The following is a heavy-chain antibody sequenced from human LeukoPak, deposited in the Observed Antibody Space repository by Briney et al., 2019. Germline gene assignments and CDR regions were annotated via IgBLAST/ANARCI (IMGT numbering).Heavy chain of an antibody. Sequence: KSSETLSLTCTVSGYSISSGYYWGWIRQPPGEGLEWIGIIYHSGITYYNPSLKSRVTISVDTSKNQFSLKLSSVTAADTAVYYCARDRHEPGPWGQGRMVTVSS. D-gene: IGHD1-14*01. J-gene: IGHJ3*01. V-gene: IGHV4-38-2*02. CDR3: ARDRHEPGP. CDR2: IYHSGIT. CDR1: GYSISSGYY.